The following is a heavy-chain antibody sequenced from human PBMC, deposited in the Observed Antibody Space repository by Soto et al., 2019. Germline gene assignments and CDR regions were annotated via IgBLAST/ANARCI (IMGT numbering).Heavy chain of an antibody. CDR1: GGTFSSHV. CDR2: IMPIIGTA. Sequence: QVPLVQSGAEVKKPWSSVKVSCKASGGTFSSHVFNWVRQAPGQGLEWMGGIMPIIGTANYAQKFQGRVTITADESTSTAYMELSSLRSEDTAVYYCARDLEFRDGNISHLDYWGQGTLVTVSS. V-gene: IGHV1-69*01. CDR3: ARDLEFRDGNISHLDY. D-gene: IGHD3-10*01. J-gene: IGHJ4*02.